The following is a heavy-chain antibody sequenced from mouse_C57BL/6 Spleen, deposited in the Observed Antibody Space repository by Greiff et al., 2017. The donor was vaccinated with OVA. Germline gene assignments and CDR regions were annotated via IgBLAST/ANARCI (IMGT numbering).Heavy chain of an antibody. D-gene: IGHD2-1*01. Sequence: VQLQQSGAELVKPGASVKLSCTASGFNIKDYYMHWVKQRTEQGLEWIGRIDPEDGETKYAPKFQGKAPITADTSSNTAYLQLSSLPSEDTAVYYCARLNGGNGNYPNWDDYWGQGTTLTVSS. V-gene: IGHV14-2*01. CDR2: IDPEDGET. CDR1: GFNIKDYY. CDR3: ARLNGGNGNYPNWDDY. J-gene: IGHJ2*01.